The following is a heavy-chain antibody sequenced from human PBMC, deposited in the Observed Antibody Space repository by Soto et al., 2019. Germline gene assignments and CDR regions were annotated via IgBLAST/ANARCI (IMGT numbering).Heavy chain of an antibody. CDR2: ISSSSSYI. Sequence: GGSLSLSCVASGVTLSSYRTNWVRPAPGMGLEWVSSISSSSSYIYYADSVKGRFTISRDNAKNSLYLQMNSLRAEDTAVYYCARDPTGDGYYYYYMDVWGKGTTVTVSS. CDR3: ARDPTGDGYYYYYMDV. J-gene: IGHJ6*03. V-gene: IGHV3-21*01. CDR1: GVTLSSYR.